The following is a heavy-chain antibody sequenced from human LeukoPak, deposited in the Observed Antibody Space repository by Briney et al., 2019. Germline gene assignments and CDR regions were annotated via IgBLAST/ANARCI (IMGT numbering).Heavy chain of an antibody. V-gene: IGHV3-74*01. D-gene: IGHD2-2*01. CDR2: INSDGSST. Sequence: GGSLRLSCAASGFTFSSYWMHWVRQAPGKGLVWVSRINSDGSSTNYADYVKGRFTISRDNAKNTLYLQMNSLRAEDTAVYYCAREGGYCSSTSCLISYYYMDVWGKGTTVTVSS. CDR1: GFTFSSYW. CDR3: AREGGYCSSTSCLISYYYMDV. J-gene: IGHJ6*03.